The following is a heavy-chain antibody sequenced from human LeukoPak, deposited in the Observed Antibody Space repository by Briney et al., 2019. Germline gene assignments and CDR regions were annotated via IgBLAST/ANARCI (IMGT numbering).Heavy chain of an antibody. CDR2: INHSGST. Sequence: SETLSLTCAVYGGSFSGYYWSWIRQPPGKGVEWIGEINHSGSTNYNPSLKSRVTISVDTSKNQFSLKLGSVTAADTAVYYCAGGTTVTKVYYYYYGMDVWGQGTTVTVSS. D-gene: IGHD4-17*01. CDR3: AGGTTVTKVYYYYYGMDV. V-gene: IGHV4-34*01. J-gene: IGHJ6*02. CDR1: GGSFSGYY.